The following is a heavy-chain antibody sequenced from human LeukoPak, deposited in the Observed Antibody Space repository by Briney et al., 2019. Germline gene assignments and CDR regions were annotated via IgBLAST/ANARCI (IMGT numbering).Heavy chain of an antibody. Sequence: GASVKVSCKASGYTFTSYYMHWVRQAPGQGLEWMGIINPSGGSTSYAQKFQGRVTMTRDMSTSTVHMELSSLRSEDTAVYYCAREMADGSGWFRVSLDLWGRGTLVTVSS. D-gene: IGHD6-19*01. CDR3: AREMADGSGWFRVSLDL. CDR2: INPSGGST. J-gene: IGHJ2*01. CDR1: GYTFTSYY. V-gene: IGHV1-46*01.